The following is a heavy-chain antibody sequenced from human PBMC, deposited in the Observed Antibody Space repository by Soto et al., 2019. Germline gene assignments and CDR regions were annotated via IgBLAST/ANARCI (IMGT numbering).Heavy chain of an antibody. CDR3: ARVATVTTRYYYYMDV. CDR2: INWNGGST. V-gene: IGHV3-20*01. CDR1: GFTFDDYG. D-gene: IGHD4-17*01. Sequence: GGSLRLSCAASGFTFDDYGMSWVRQAPGKGLEWVSGINWNGGSTGYADSVKGRFTISRDNAKNSLYLQMNSLRAEDTALYHCARVATVTTRYYYYMDVWGKGTTVTVSS. J-gene: IGHJ6*03.